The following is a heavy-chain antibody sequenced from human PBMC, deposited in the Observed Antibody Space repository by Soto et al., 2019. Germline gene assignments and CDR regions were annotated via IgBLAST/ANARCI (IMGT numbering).Heavy chain of an antibody. CDR3: ARQWSDSSSWVDY. D-gene: IGHD6-13*01. CDR1: GGSISSSSYY. J-gene: IGHJ4*02. Sequence: PSETLSLTCTVSGGSISSSSYYWGWIRQPPGKGLEWIGSIYYSGSTYYNPSLKSRVTISVDTSKNQFSLKLSSVTAADTAVFYCARQWSDSSSWVDYWGQGTLVTVSS. CDR2: IYYSGST. V-gene: IGHV4-39*01.